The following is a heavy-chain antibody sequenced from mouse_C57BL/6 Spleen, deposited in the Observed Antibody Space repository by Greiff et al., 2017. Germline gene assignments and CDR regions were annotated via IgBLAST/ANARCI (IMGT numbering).Heavy chain of an antibody. V-gene: IGHV5-16*01. CDR1: GFTFSDYY. CDR2: INYDGSST. CDR3: ARGDYDGRYYFDY. Sequence: EVKLVESEGGLVQPGSSMKLSCTASGFTFSDYYMAWVRQVPEKGLEWVANINYDGSSTYYLDSLKSRFIISRDNAKNILYLQMSSLKSEDTATYYCARGDYDGRYYFDYWGQGTTLTVSS. D-gene: IGHD2-4*01. J-gene: IGHJ2*01.